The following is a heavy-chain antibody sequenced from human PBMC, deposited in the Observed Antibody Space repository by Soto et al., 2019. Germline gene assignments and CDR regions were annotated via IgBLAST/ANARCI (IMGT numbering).Heavy chain of an antibody. D-gene: IGHD5-12*01. CDR3: ARAGVEMATIYPDY. CDR2: INAGNGNT. Sequence: ASVKVSCKASGYTFTSYDMHWVRQAPGQRLEWMGWINAGNGNTKYSQKFQGRVTITRDTSASTAYMELSSLRSEDTAVYYCARAGVEMATIYPDYWGQGTLVTVSS. V-gene: IGHV1-3*01. CDR1: GYTFTSYD. J-gene: IGHJ4*02.